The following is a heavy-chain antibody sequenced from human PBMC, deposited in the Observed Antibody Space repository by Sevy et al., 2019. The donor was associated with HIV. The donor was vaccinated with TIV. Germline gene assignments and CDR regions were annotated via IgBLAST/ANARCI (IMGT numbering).Heavy chain of an antibody. CDR2: ISYDGRNK. CDR1: GIIFTTSG. CDR3: AKDFTGYNGMDV. D-gene: IGHD3-9*01. J-gene: IGHJ6*02. V-gene: IGHV3-30*18. Sequence: WGSLRLSCAVSGIIFTTSGMHWVRQAPGKGLEWVAVISYDGRNKFYGDSVKGRFTISRDNSKNILYLQMNSLRVEDTAVYYCAKDFTGYNGMDVWGQRTMVTVSS.